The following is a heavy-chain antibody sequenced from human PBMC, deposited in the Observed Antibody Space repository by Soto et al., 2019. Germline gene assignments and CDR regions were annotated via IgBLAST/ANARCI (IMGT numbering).Heavy chain of an antibody. J-gene: IGHJ3*02. D-gene: IGHD3-9*01. CDR1: GFSFSSYA. CDR3: AKAAILTGYRTPDAFDI. CDR2: ISGSGGST. Sequence: GGSLRLSCAASGFSFSSYAMSWVRQAPGKWLEWVSAISGSGGSTYYAYSVKGRFTISRDNSKNTLYLQMNSLRAEDTAVYYCAKAAILTGYRTPDAFDIWGQGTMVTVSS. V-gene: IGHV3-23*01.